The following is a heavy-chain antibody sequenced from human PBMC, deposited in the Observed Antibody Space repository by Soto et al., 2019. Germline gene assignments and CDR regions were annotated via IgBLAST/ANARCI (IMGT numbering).Heavy chain of an antibody. J-gene: IGHJ6*02. Sequence: PGGSLRLSCAASGFTFSSYGMHWVRQAPGKGLEWVAVIWYDGSNKYYADSVKGRFTISRDNSKNTLYLQMNSLRAEDTAVYYCARVMYDILTGYYTYYYYGMDVWGQGTTVTVSS. V-gene: IGHV3-33*01. CDR2: IWYDGSNK. D-gene: IGHD3-9*01. CDR3: ARVMYDILTGYYTYYYYGMDV. CDR1: GFTFSSYG.